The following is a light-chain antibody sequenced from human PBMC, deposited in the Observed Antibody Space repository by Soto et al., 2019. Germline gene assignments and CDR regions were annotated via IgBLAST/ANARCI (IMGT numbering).Light chain of an antibody. CDR2: EGT. CDR3: CSYAGSSTFV. CDR1: SSDVGSYNL. Sequence: QSAQTQPASVSGSPGQSITISCTGTSSDVGSYNLVSWYQQHPGKAPKLMIYEGTKRPSGVSNRFSGSKSGTTASLTISGLQAEDEADYYCCSYAGSSTFVFGGGTKLTVL. J-gene: IGLJ2*01. V-gene: IGLV2-23*03.